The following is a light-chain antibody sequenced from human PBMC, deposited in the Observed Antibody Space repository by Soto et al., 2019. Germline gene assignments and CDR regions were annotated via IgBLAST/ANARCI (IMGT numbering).Light chain of an antibody. Sequence: DIQMTQSPSALSASVGDRVTITCRASQSLSNWLAWYQQKPGKAPRLLIYKASSLESGVPSRFSGNGSGTEFTLTISSLQPDDFASYYCQQYKSYSYTFGQGTKLDIK. CDR3: QQYKSYSYT. V-gene: IGKV1-5*03. CDR2: KAS. CDR1: QSLSNW. J-gene: IGKJ2*01.